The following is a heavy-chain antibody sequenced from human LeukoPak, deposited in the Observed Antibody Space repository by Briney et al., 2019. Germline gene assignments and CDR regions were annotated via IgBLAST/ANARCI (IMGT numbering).Heavy chain of an antibody. V-gene: IGHV3-23*01. D-gene: IGHD3-16*01. CDR1: GFTFSNYA. J-gene: IGHJ4*02. CDR2: INGSGVIT. Sequence: PGGSLSLSCAPAGFTFSNYAMNWVRQAPGKGPEWVSGINGSGVITYYSDSVKGRFTISRDNSKNSLYLQMKSLRAEDTAVYYCAKDLSQGGDYLDSWRQGTLVTVSS. CDR3: AKDLSQGGDYLDS.